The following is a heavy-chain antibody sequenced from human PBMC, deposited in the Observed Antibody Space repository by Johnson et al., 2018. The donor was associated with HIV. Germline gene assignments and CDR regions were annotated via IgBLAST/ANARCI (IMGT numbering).Heavy chain of an antibody. V-gene: IGHV3-72*01. Sequence: VQLVESGGGLVRPGGSLRLSCAASGFIFSDYYMSWIRQAPGRGLDWVGRTRKKVNSYTTEYAASVKGRFTVSRDDSKNSVYLQMNSLTPEDTAVYYCARGCGSRSGSPCYDPFDIWGQGTMVTVSS. CDR1: GFIFSDYY. CDR2: TRKKVNSYTT. J-gene: IGHJ3*02. D-gene: IGHD1-26*01. CDR3: ARGCGSRSGSPCYDPFDI.